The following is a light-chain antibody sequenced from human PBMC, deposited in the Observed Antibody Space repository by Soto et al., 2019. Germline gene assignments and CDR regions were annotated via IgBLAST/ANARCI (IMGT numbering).Light chain of an antibody. Sequence: ESVLTQSPGTLSLSPGERATRSCRASQSVSSSYLAWYQQKPGQAPRLLIYGASTRATGTPARFSGSGSGTEFTLTISSLQSEDFGVYYCQQYDYWLSLTFGGGTKV. CDR3: QQYDYWLSLT. V-gene: IGKV3-15*01. CDR2: GAS. CDR1: QSVSSSY. J-gene: IGKJ4*01.